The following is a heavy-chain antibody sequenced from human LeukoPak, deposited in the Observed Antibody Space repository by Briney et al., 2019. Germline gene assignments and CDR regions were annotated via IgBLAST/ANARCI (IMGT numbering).Heavy chain of an antibody. J-gene: IGHJ3*02. D-gene: IGHD3-16*01. Sequence: PSETLSLTCTVSGDSISSYYWSWIRQPPGKGLEWIGYIYYSGSTNYNPSLKSRVTISVDTSKNQFSLKLSSVTAADTAVYYCARAPLGGRVDAFDIWGQGTMVTVSS. CDR2: IYYSGST. V-gene: IGHV4-59*01. CDR3: ARAPLGGRVDAFDI. CDR1: GDSISSYY.